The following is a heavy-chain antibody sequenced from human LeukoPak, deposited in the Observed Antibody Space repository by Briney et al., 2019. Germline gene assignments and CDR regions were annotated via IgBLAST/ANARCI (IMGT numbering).Heavy chain of an antibody. CDR3: ARDKGGSSWYYYYYYMDV. J-gene: IGHJ6*03. D-gene: IGHD6-13*01. CDR1: GGTFSSYA. V-gene: IGHV1-69*06. CDR2: IIPIFGTA. Sequence: SVKVSCKASGGTFSSYAISWVRQAPGQGLEWMGGIIPIFGTANYAQKFQGRVTIAADKSTSTAYMELSSLRSEDTAVYYCARDKGGSSWYYYYYYMDVWGKGTTVTVSS.